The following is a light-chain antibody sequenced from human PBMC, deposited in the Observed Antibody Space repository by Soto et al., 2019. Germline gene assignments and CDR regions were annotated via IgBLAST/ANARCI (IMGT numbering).Light chain of an antibody. J-gene: IGLJ2*01. CDR1: NSDVGGYNY. CDR3: SSYTTSSTVV. V-gene: IGLV2-14*01. Sequence: QSALTQPASISGSPGQSITISCTGTNSDVGGYNYVSWYQQYPGKAPKLMIYDVDSRPSGVSYRFSGSKSGKTASLSISGLQAEDEVDYCCSSYTTSSTVVFGGGTKLTVL. CDR2: DVD.